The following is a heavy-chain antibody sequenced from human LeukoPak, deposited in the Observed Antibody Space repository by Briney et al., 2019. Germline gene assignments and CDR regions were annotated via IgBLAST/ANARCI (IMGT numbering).Heavy chain of an antibody. CDR3: ARRRSTSSTRVDY. CDR1: GGSISSSSYY. V-gene: IGHV4-39*01. Sequence: PSETLSFTCTVSGGSISSSSYYWGWIRQPPGKGLEWIGSIYYSGSTYYNPSLKSRVTISVDTSKNQFSLKLSSVTAADTAVYYCARRRSTSSTRVDYWGQGTLVTVSS. D-gene: IGHD2-2*01. J-gene: IGHJ4*02. CDR2: IYYSGST.